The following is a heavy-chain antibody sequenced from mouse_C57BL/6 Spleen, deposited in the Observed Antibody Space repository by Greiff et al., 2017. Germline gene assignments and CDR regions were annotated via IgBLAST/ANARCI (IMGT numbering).Heavy chain of an antibody. Sequence: EVQLVESGGGLVKPGGSLKLSCAASGFTFSSYTMSWVRQTPEKRLEWVATISGGGGNTYYPDSVKGRFTISRDNAKNTLYLQMSSLRSEDTALYYCARRGDGYYDYFDYWGQGTTLTVSS. V-gene: IGHV5-9*01. CDR2: ISGGGGNT. CDR1: GFTFSSYT. J-gene: IGHJ2*01. CDR3: ARRGDGYYDYFDY. D-gene: IGHD2-3*01.